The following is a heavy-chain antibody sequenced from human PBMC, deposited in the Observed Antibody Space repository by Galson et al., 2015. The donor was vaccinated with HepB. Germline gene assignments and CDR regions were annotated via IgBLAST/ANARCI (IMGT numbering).Heavy chain of an antibody. CDR1: GFTFDDYA. CDR3: AKMMGSLLEAEIDPPPGAFDI. D-gene: IGHD1-26*01. CDR2: ISWNSGSI. Sequence: SLRLSCAASGFTFDDYAMHWVRQAPGKGLEWVSSISWNSGSIGYADSVKGRFTISRDNAKNSLYLQMNSLRAEDTALYYCAKMMGSLLEAEIDPPPGAFDIWGQGTMVTVSS. J-gene: IGHJ3*02. V-gene: IGHV3-9*01.